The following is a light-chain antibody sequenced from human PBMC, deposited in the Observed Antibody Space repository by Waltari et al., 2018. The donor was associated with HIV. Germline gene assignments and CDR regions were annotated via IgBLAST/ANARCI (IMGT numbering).Light chain of an antibody. CDR3: QHYDNRPPWT. V-gene: IGKV1-33*01. CDR1: QDISNY. J-gene: IGKJ1*01. CDR2: DAS. Sequence: DIQMTQSPSSLSASVGDRVTITCQASQDISNYLNWYQQKSGKAPKLLIYDASNLQTGVPSRFSGRRSGTDFTFTISSLQPEDIATYYCQHYDNRPPWTFGQGTKVEIK.